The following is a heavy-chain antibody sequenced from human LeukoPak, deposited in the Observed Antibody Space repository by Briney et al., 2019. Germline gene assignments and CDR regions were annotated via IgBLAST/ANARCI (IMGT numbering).Heavy chain of an antibody. J-gene: IGHJ4*02. CDR1: GYTFATYG. V-gene: IGHV1-18*01. D-gene: IGHD6-19*01. Sequence: GASVKVSGKTSGYTFATYGIGWVRQAPGQGLEWLGWINAHGGSTDYAQNIQGRVTMTTDTSTGTAYMELRSLRSDDTAVYYCARDSSGHKSFDYWGQGTLVTVSS. CDR3: ARDSSGHKSFDY. CDR2: INAHGGST.